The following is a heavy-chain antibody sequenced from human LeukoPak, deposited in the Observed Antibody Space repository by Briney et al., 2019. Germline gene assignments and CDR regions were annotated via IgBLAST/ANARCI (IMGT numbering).Heavy chain of an antibody. D-gene: IGHD4/OR15-4a*01. J-gene: IGHJ6*02. CDR1: GYTFTGYY. Sequence: ASVKVSCKASGYTFTGYYMHWVRQAPGQGLEWMGRINPNSGGTNYAQKFQGRVTMTRDTSISTAYMELSRLRSDDTAVYCCAREGATPTYYYYYGMDVWGQGTTVTVSS. V-gene: IGHV1-2*06. CDR3: AREGATPTYYYYYGMDV. CDR2: INPNSGGT.